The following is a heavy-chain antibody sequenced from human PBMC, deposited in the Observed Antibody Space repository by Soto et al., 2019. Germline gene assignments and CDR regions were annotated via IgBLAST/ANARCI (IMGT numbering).Heavy chain of an antibody. CDR3: ARQGSNDVWFDP. Sequence: GGSLRLSCAASGFTFSSYGMHWVRQAPGEGLEWVAVIWYDGSNKYYADSVKGRFTISRDNSKNTLYLQMNSLRAEDTAVYYCARQGSNDVWFDPWGQGTLVTVSS. V-gene: IGHV3-33*01. CDR2: IWYDGSNK. D-gene: IGHD4-4*01. CDR1: GFTFSSYG. J-gene: IGHJ5*02.